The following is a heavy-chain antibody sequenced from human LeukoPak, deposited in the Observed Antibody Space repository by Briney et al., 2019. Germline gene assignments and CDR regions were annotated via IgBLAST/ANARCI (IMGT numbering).Heavy chain of an antibody. J-gene: IGHJ4*02. CDR3: ARHRGLPAANDY. Sequence: KPSETLSLTCTVYGGSFSGYYWSWIRQPPGKGLEWIGEINHSGSTNYNPSLKSRVTISVDTSKNQFSLKLSSVTAADTAVYYCARHRGLPAANDYWGQGTLVTVSS. D-gene: IGHD2-2*01. CDR2: INHSGST. V-gene: IGHV4-34*01. CDR1: GGSFSGYY.